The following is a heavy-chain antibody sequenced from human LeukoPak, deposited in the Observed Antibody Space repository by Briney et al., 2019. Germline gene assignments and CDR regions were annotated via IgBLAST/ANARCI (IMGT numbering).Heavy chain of an antibody. V-gene: IGHV1-3*03. CDR2: INAGNGNT. Sequence: ASVKVSCKASGYTFTSYGISWVRQAPGQGLEWMGWINAGNGNTKYSQEFQGRVTITRDTSASTAYMELSSLRSEDMAVYYCARAPWYYDSSGYYIDAFDIWGQGTMVTVSS. CDR3: ARAPWYYDSSGYYIDAFDI. CDR1: GYTFTSYG. D-gene: IGHD3-22*01. J-gene: IGHJ3*02.